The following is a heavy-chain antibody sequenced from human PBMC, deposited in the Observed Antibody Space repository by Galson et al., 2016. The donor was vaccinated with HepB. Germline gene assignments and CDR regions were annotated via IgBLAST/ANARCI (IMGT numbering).Heavy chain of an antibody. V-gene: IGHV3-74*01. Sequence: SLRLSCAASGFSFSSYWMHWVRQAPGKGLMWVSYINIDGSTTNYADSVKGRFTISRDNVKNTVYLQINGLRDDDTAVYFCATAGVPATKGHHSALDVWGQGTTVTVSS. CDR2: INIDGSTT. CDR1: GFSFSSYW. D-gene: IGHD2-15*01. CDR3: ATAGVPATKGHHSALDV. J-gene: IGHJ6*02.